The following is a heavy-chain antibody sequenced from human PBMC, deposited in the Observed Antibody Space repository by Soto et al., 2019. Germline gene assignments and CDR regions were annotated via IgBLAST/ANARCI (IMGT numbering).Heavy chain of an antibody. CDR2: INHSGSA. Sequence: QVQLQQSGAGLLKPSETLSLTCDVDGGSFSGYIWPWIRQTPGKGLPWIGQINHSGSANYNPSLKSRVTISVPPSNGHFSPEMSSVAAADTAVYYCARGLITRSNYSGGWYCLDSWGQGTQVTVSS. CDR3: ARGLITRSNYSGGWYCLDS. D-gene: IGHD6-19*01. CDR1: GGSFSGYI. J-gene: IGHJ4*02. V-gene: IGHV4-34*01.